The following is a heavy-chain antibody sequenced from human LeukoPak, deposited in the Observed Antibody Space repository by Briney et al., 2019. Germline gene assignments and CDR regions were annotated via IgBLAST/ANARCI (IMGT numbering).Heavy chain of an antibody. Sequence: GGSLRLSCAASGFTFSSYSMNWVRQAPGKGLEWVSYISSSSSTIYYADSVKGRFTISRDNAKNSLYLQMNSLRAEDTAVYYCARDHRDDAFDIWGQGTMVTVSS. CDR3: ARDHRDDAFDI. J-gene: IGHJ3*02. CDR1: GFTFSSYS. V-gene: IGHV3-48*01. CDR2: ISSSSSTI.